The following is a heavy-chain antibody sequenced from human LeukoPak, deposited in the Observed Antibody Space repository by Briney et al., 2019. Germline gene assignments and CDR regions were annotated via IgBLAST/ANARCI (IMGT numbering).Heavy chain of an antibody. CDR3: ARGLVVVPAAMYSSWLLDGMDV. CDR1: GGTFSSYA. CDR2: IIPIFGTA. Sequence: SVKVSCKASGGTFSSYAISWVRQAPGQGLEWMGGIIPIFGTANYAQKFQGRVTITADESTSTAYMELSSLRSEDTAVYYCARGLVVVPAAMYSSWLLDGMDVWGKGTTVTVSS. J-gene: IGHJ6*04. D-gene: IGHD2-2*01. V-gene: IGHV1-69*13.